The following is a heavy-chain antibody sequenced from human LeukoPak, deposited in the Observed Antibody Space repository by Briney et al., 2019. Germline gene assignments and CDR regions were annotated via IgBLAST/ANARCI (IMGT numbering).Heavy chain of an antibody. CDR2: ISAYNGNT. D-gene: IGHD6-6*01. Sequence: ASVKVSCKASGCTFTSYGISWVRQAPGQGLEWTGWISAYNGNTNYAQKLQGRVTMTTDTSTSTAYMELRSLRSDDTAVYYCARDRSIAARFRDLYYFDYWGQGTLVTVSS. CDR3: ARDRSIAARFRDLYYFDY. J-gene: IGHJ4*02. V-gene: IGHV1-18*01. CDR1: GCTFTSYG.